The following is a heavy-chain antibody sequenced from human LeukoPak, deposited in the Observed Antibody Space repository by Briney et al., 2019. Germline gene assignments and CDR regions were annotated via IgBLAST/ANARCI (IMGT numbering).Heavy chain of an antibody. CDR1: GGSISSYY. CDR3: ARCGDSDAFDI. D-gene: IGHD4-17*01. Sequence: SETLSLTCTVSGGSISSYYWSWIRQPPGKGLEWIGYIYHSGSTYYNPSLKSRVTISVDRSKNQFSLKLSSVTAADTAVYYCARCGDSDAFDIWGQGTMVTVSS. J-gene: IGHJ3*02. CDR2: IYHSGST. V-gene: IGHV4-59*12.